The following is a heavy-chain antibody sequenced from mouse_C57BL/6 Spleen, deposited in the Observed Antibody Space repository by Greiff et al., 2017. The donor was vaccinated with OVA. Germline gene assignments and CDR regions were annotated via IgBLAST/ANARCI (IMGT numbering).Heavy chain of an antibody. V-gene: IGHV1-34*01. J-gene: IGHJ2*01. CDR1: GYTFTDYY. CDR3: AREAFYYCGSSPCYFGC. Sequence: EVQLVESGPELVKPGASVKMSCKASGYTFTDYYMHWVKQSPGQSLEWIGYIYPNNGGNGYNQKFKGKATLTVDKSSNTAYMELRSLTSEDSEVYYCAREAFYYCGSSPCYFGCWGQGTTLTVAS. D-gene: IGHD1-1*01. CDR2: IYPNNGGN.